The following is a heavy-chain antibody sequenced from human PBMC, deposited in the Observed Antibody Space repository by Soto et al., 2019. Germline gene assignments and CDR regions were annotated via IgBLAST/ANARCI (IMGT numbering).Heavy chain of an antibody. CDR3: AKEVEYSSSWSDIDY. Sequence: EVQLLESGGGLVQPGGSLRLSCAASGFTFSSYAMSWVRQAPGKGLEWVSAISGSGGSTYYADSVKGRFTISRDNSKNTLYLQMNRQIAEDTAVYYCAKEVEYSSSWSDIDYWGQGTLVSVSS. CDR2: ISGSGGST. D-gene: IGHD6-13*01. CDR1: GFTFSSYA. V-gene: IGHV3-23*01. J-gene: IGHJ4*02.